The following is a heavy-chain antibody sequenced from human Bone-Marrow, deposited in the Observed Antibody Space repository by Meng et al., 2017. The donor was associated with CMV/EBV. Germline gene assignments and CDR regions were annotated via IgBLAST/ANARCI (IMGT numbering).Heavy chain of an antibody. CDR1: GYTFTSYH. CDR3: ARDPRRGYSYGYQYDY. J-gene: IGHJ4*02. D-gene: IGHD5-18*01. V-gene: IGHV1-46*01. CDR2: INPSGGRT. Sequence: ASVKVSCKASGYTFTSYHIHWVRQAPGQGLECMGRINPSGGRTSYAHNFQGRVTMTRDTSTSTVYMELSSLRAEDTAVYYCARDPRRGYSYGYQYDYWGQGTLVTVSS.